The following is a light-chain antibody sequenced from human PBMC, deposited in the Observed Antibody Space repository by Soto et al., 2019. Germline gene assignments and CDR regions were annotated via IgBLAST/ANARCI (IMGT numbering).Light chain of an antibody. CDR2: EVS. CDR3: GSFSHTSTLYV. J-gene: IGLJ1*01. Sequence: QSALPQPASVSGSPGQSITISCTGTSSDVGGSIYVSWYQQHPGIAPKLMISEVSNRPSGVSNRFSGSKSGNTASLTISGLQAEDEADYFCGSFSHTSTLYVFGTGTKVTV. CDR1: SSDVGGSIY. V-gene: IGLV2-14*01.